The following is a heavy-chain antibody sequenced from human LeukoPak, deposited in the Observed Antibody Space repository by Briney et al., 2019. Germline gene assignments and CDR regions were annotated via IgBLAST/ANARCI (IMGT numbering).Heavy chain of an antibody. D-gene: IGHD6-13*01. J-gene: IGHJ4*02. V-gene: IGHV4-38-2*02. CDR1: GYSISSDYY. CDR3: ARARRIAAAGPFDY. Sequence: SETLSLTCTVSGYSISSDYYWGWIRQPPGKGLEWIGSIYHSGSTYYNPSLKSRVTISVDTSKNQFSLKLSSVTAADTAVYYCARARRIAAAGPFDYWGQGTLVTVSS. CDR2: IYHSGST.